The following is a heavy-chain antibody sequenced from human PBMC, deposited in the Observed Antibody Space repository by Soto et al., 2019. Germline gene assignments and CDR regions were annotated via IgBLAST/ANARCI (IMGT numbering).Heavy chain of an antibody. J-gene: IGHJ4*02. CDR1: GFTFSSYA. Sequence: VQLVESGGGLVQPGGSLRLSCAASGFTFSSYAMHWVRQAPGKGLEWVAVISYDGSNKYYADSVKGRFTISRDNSKNTLYLQMNSLRPEDTAVFYCARAGRAVAGTRWDFDYWGQGTLVTVSS. CDR3: ARAGRAVAGTRWDFDY. D-gene: IGHD6-19*01. CDR2: ISYDGSNK. V-gene: IGHV3-30*04.